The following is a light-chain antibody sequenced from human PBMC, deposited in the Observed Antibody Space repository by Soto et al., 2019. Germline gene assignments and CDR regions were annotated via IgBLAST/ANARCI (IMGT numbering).Light chain of an antibody. CDR1: SGHTSYA. CDR3: QTWGTGIQV. V-gene: IGLV4-69*01. CDR2: LNSDGSH. J-gene: IGLJ3*02. Sequence: QLVLTQSPSISASLGASVNLTCTLSSGHTSYAIAWHQQQPKKGPRFLMKLNSDGSHNRGDGIPDRFSGSSSGAERFLTVSSLQSEDEADYYCQTWGTGIQVFGGGTKVTVL.